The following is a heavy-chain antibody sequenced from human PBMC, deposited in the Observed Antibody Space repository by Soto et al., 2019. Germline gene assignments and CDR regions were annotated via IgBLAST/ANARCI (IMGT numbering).Heavy chain of an antibody. V-gene: IGHV3-33*06. CDR3: VKEERPHHYYYGMDV. CDR2: IWSDGSNK. CDR1: GFTFSNYG. Sequence: GGSLRLSCVASGFTFSNYGIHWVRQAPGKGLEWVAVIWSDGSNKYYAGSVKGRFTISRDNSRNTLFLQMNSLRADDTAVYYCVKEERPHHYYYGMDVWGQGTTVTVSS. J-gene: IGHJ6*02.